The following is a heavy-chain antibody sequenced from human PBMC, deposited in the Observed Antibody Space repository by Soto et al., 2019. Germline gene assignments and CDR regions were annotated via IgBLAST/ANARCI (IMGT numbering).Heavy chain of an antibody. CDR3: ARPMYSSGWYYLIGY. Sequence: ASVKVSCKASGYTFTSYDINWVRQATGQGLEWMGWMNPNSGNTGYAQKFQGRVTMTRNTSISTAYMELSSLRSEDTAVYYCARPMYSSGWYYLIGYWGQGTLVTVSS. J-gene: IGHJ4*02. D-gene: IGHD6-19*01. V-gene: IGHV1-8*01. CDR1: GYTFTSYD. CDR2: MNPNSGNT.